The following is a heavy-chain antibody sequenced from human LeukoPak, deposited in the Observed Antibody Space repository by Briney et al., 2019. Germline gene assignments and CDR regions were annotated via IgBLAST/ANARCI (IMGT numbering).Heavy chain of an antibody. J-gene: IGHJ4*02. D-gene: IGHD4-11*01. V-gene: IGHV3-21*01. CDR3: TRGSNSDS. CDR1: GFTFSSYA. Sequence: GGSLRLSCAASGFTFSSYAMNWVRQAPGKGLEWVSLFSIRNGSTYYADSVKGRFTITRDNAKNSVYLQMSGLTVDDTAVYYCTRGSNSDSWGQGSQVTVSS. CDR2: FSIRNGST.